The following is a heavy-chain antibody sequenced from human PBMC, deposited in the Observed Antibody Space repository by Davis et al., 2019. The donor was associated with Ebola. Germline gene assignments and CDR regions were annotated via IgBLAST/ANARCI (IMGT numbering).Heavy chain of an antibody. J-gene: IGHJ5*02. CDR3: ARTPGIAVAGTGFDP. Sequence: MPSETLSLTCAVSGGSISSSNWWSWVRQPPGKGLEWIGEIYHSGSTNYNPPLKSRVTISVDKSKNQFSLKLSSVTAADTAVYYCARTPGIAVAGTGFDPWGQGTLVTVSS. V-gene: IGHV4-4*02. CDR1: GGSISSSNW. CDR2: IYHSGST. D-gene: IGHD6-19*01.